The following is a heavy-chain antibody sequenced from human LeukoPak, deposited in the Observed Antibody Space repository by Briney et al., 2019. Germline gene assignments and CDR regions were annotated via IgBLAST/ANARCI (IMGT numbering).Heavy chain of an antibody. Sequence: KPSETLSLTCTVSGGSISSSSYYWGWIRQPSGKGLEWIGSIYYSGSTSYNPSLKSRVTISVDTSKNQFSLKLSSVTAADTAVYFCARTYTSSWSSWFDPWGQGTLVTVSS. V-gene: IGHV4-39*01. CDR1: GGSISSSSYY. CDR2: IYYSGST. J-gene: IGHJ5*02. D-gene: IGHD6-13*01. CDR3: ARTYTSSWSSWFDP.